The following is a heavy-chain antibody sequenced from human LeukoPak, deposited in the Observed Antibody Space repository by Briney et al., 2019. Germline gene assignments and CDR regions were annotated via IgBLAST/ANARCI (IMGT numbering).Heavy chain of an antibody. D-gene: IGHD4-17*01. CDR3: ARGRPNVRFRDAFDI. CDR2: IGNSGNYI. Sequence: GGSLRLSCADSGFTFSSYSMNWVRQAPGKGLEWVASIGNSGNYIYYADSVKGRFTVSRDNARKSLFLQMNSLRAEDTAVYYRARGRPNVRFRDAFDIWGQGTMVTVSS. J-gene: IGHJ3*02. CDR1: GFTFSSYS. V-gene: IGHV3-21*04.